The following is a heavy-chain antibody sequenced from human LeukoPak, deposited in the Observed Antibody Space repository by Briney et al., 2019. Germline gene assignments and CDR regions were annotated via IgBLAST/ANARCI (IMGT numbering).Heavy chain of an antibody. D-gene: IGHD2-15*01. Sequence: GRSLRLSCVPSRFTLNTDVTHTVPHAPGNGREWVAGILNDGSNKYYADSVKGRFTISGDNAKNSLYLQMNSLRAEDTALYYCAKVSCSGGSCWNAFDYWGQGTLVTVSS. CDR2: ILNDGSNK. V-gene: IGHV3-30*18. J-gene: IGHJ4*02. CDR3: AKVSCSGGSCWNAFDY. CDR1: RFTLNTDV.